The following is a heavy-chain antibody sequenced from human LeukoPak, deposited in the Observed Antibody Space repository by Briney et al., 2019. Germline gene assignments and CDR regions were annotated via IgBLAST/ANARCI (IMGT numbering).Heavy chain of an antibody. J-gene: IGHJ4*02. Sequence: GGSLRLSCAASGFTFSNYAMSWVRQAPGKGLEWVSAISGSGGSTYYADSVEGRFTISRDSSKNTLYLQMNSLRAEDTAVYYCARERSSAWQAHGDWGQGTLVTVSS. V-gene: IGHV3-23*01. D-gene: IGHD6-19*01. CDR2: ISGSGGST. CDR3: ARERSSAWQAHGD. CDR1: GFTFSNYA.